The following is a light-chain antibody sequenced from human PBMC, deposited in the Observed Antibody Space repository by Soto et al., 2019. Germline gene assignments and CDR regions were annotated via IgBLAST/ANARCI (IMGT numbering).Light chain of an antibody. V-gene: IGLV2-14*01. CDR2: DVS. Sequence: QSALTQPASVSGSPGQSITISCTGTSSDVGGYKYVSWYQQHPGKAPKLMIYDVSNRPSGVSNRFSGSKSGNTASLTISGLQAEDEADYYCSSYTSSSTPWVFVGGTKLTVL. CDR1: SSDVGGYKY. J-gene: IGLJ3*02. CDR3: SSYTSSSTPWV.